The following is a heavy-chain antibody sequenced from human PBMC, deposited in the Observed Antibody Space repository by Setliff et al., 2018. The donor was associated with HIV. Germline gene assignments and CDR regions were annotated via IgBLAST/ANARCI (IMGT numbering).Heavy chain of an antibody. J-gene: IGHJ3*02. CDR2: FDPEXGIT. CDR3: AXXSRHDYSDTSPISTFGFDI. Sequence: ASVKVSCKVSGYTLXXFSMHWERQAPGIGLEWMGSFDPEXGITIYAQKFQGRVTMTEDTSADTAYMELSSLRSEDTAVYCCAXXSRHDYSDTSPISTFGFDIWGQGTMVTVSS. CDR1: GYTLXXFS. V-gene: IGHV1-24*01. D-gene: IGHD4-4*01.